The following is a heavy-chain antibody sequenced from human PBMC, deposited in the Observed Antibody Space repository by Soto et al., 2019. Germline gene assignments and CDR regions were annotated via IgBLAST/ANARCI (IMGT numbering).Heavy chain of an antibody. Sequence: EASVKVSCKASGYTFTSYGISWVRQAPGQGLEWMGWISAYNGNTNYAQKLQGRVTMTTDTSTSTAYMELRSLRSDDTAVYYCARDMDRVVPAAIPWFDPWGQGTLVTVSS. V-gene: IGHV1-18*04. CDR1: GYTFTSYG. D-gene: IGHD2-2*01. CDR3: ARDMDRVVPAAIPWFDP. J-gene: IGHJ5*02. CDR2: ISAYNGNT.